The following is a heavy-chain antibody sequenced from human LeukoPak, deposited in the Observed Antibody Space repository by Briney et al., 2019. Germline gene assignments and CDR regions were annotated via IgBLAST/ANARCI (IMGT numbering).Heavy chain of an antibody. D-gene: IGHD3-22*01. CDR2: INTNTGNP. CDR3: ARRASRYYYDSTGDFDY. V-gene: IGHV7-4-1*02. CDR1: GYTLTELS. Sequence: ASVKVSCKVSGYTLTELSMHWVRQAPGQGLEWMGWINTNTGNPTYAQGFTGRFVFSLDTSVSTAYLQISSLKAEDTAVYYCARRASRYYYDSTGDFDYWGQGTLVTVSS. J-gene: IGHJ4*02.